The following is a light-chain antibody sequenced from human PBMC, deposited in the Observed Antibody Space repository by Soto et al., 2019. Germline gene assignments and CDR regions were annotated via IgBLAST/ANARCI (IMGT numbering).Light chain of an antibody. CDR3: LLYYGYSQLGV. Sequence: QTVVTQEPSLTVSPGGTVTLTCASSTGAVTISNYPNWFHQKPGQAPRTLIYSTSNKHSWTPARFSGSPLGGKAALTLSGVQPEDEGDYYCLLYYGYSQLGVFGGGTKLTVL. CDR2: STS. CDR1: TGAVTISNY. V-gene: IGLV7-43*01. J-gene: IGLJ2*01.